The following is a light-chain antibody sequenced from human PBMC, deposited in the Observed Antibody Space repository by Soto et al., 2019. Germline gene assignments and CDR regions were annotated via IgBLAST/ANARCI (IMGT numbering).Light chain of an antibody. CDR2: GAS. V-gene: IGKV3-15*01. Sequence: EIVMTQSPATLSVSPGERASVSCRASQSVGSNLAWYQQTAGQAPRIRIYGASTRATGIPARFSGSGSGTEFTLTISSLQSEDLAVYSCQQYTNWPYTFGPGTKLEIK. CDR1: QSVGSN. CDR3: QQYTNWPYT. J-gene: IGKJ2*01.